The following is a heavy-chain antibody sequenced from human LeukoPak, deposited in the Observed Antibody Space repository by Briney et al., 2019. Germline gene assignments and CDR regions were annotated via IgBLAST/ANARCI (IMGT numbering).Heavy chain of an antibody. CDR3: ARGRWLRPVGY. CDR2: INHSGST. D-gene: IGHD5-12*01. CDR1: GGSFSGYY. Sequence: PSETLSLTCAVYGGSFSGYYWSWIRQPPGKGLEWIGVINHSGSTNYNPSLKSRVTISVDTSKNQFSLKLSSVTAADTAVYYCARGRWLRPVGYWGQGTLVTVSS. J-gene: IGHJ4*02. V-gene: IGHV4-34*01.